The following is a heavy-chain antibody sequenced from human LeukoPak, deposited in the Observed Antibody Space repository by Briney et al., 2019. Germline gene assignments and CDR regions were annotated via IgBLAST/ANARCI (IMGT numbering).Heavy chain of an antibody. CDR3: ARRLALGTYDC. CDR2: IYYSGST. Sequence: SETLSLTCTVSGGSISSSSYYWGWIRQPPGKGLEWIGTIYYSGSTYYNPSLKSRVTISVDTSKNQFSLKLSSVTAADTAVYYCARRLALGTYDCWGQGTLATVSS. CDR1: GGSISSSSYY. J-gene: IGHJ4*02. V-gene: IGHV4-39*01. D-gene: IGHD1-26*01.